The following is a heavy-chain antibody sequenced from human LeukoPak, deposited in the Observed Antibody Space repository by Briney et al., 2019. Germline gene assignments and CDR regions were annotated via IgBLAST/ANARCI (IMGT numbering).Heavy chain of an antibody. CDR1: GGSISSGDYY. CDR3: ARIYGDYTVAAFDI. V-gene: IGHV4-30-4*01. Sequence: PSETLSLTCTVSGGSISSGDYYWSWIRQPPGKGLEWIGYIYYSGSTYYNPSLKSRVTISVDTSKNQFSLKLSSVTAADTAVYYCARIYGDYTVAAFDIWAKGQWSPSLQ. CDR2: IYYSGST. J-gene: IGHJ3*02. D-gene: IGHD4-17*01.